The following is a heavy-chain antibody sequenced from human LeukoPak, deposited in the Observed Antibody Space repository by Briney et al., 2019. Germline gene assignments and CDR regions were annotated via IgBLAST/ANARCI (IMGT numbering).Heavy chain of an antibody. CDR2: ISWNSGSI. CDR1: GFTFYDYA. CDR3: AKDSALWFGEFDY. J-gene: IGHJ4*02. D-gene: IGHD3-10*01. Sequence: QPGRSLRLSCAASGFTFYDYAMHWVRHAPGKGLEWVSGISWNSGSIGYADSVKGRFTISRDNAKNSLYLQMNSLRAEDTALYYCAKDSALWFGEFDYWGQGTLVTVSS. V-gene: IGHV3-9*01.